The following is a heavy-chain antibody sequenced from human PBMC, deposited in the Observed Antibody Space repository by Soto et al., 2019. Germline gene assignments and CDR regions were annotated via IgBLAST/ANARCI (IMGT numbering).Heavy chain of an antibody. CDR3: AKDAITMVRGVISYYGMDV. Sequence: DVQLVESGGGLVQPDRSLRLSCAASGFTFDDYAMHWVRQAPGKGLEWVSGISWNSGSIGYADSVKGRFTISRDNAKNSLYLQMNSLRAEDTALYYCAKDAITMVRGVISYYGMDVWGQGTTVTVSS. V-gene: IGHV3-9*01. CDR2: ISWNSGSI. J-gene: IGHJ6*02. CDR1: GFTFDDYA. D-gene: IGHD3-10*01.